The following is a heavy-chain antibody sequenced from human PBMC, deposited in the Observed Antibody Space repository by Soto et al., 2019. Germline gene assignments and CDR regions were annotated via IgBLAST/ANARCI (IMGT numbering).Heavy chain of an antibody. V-gene: IGHV1-69*13. CDR2: IIPIFGTA. D-gene: IGHD2-2*02. CDR3: ARAVVVPAAIEWGPLDV. CDR1: GGTFSSYA. J-gene: IGHJ6*02. Sequence: SSVKVSCKASGGTFSSYAISWVRQAPGQGLEWMGGIIPIFGTANYAQKFQGRVTITADESTSTAYMELSSLRSEDTAVYYCARAVVVPAAIEWGPLDVWGQGTTVIVSS.